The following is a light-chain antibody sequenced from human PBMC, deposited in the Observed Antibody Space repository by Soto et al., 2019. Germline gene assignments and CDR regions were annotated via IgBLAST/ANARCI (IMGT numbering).Light chain of an antibody. Sequence: RVITQSPDTLSVSPGERATLSCRASETVRSNLAWYQQKPGQAPRLLIYAASTRATGIPARFIGNGSGTEFTLTISSLQSEDFAVYYCQQYHNWPLTFGGGTKVDIK. J-gene: IGKJ4*01. CDR1: ETVRSN. CDR3: QQYHNWPLT. V-gene: IGKV3D-15*01. CDR2: AAS.